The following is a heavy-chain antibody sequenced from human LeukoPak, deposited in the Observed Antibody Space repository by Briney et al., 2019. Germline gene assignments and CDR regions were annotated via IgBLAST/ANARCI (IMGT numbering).Heavy chain of an antibody. CDR3: ASKEN. V-gene: IGHV3-9*01. CDR2: ISWNSGKI. Sequence: GGSLRLSCAASGFTFDDYAMHWVRQAPGKGLEWVSGISWNSGKIGYVDSVKGRFTISRDNAKNSLYLQMNSLRAEDTALYYCASKENWGQGTLSPSPQ. J-gene: IGHJ4*02. CDR1: GFTFDDYA.